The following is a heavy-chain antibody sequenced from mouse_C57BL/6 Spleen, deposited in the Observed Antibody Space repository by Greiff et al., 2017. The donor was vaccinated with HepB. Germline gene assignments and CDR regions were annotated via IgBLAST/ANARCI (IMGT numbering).Heavy chain of an antibody. CDR1: GYTFTDYE. V-gene: IGHV1-15*01. CDR3: TRSGSSSFDY. Sequence: VKLVESGAELVRPGASVTLSCKASGYTFTDYEMHWVKQTPVHGLEWIGAIDPETGGTAYNQKFKGKAILTADKSSSTAYMELRSLTSEDSAVYYCTRSGSSSFDYWGQGTTLTVSS. CDR2: IDPETGGT. D-gene: IGHD1-1*01. J-gene: IGHJ2*01.